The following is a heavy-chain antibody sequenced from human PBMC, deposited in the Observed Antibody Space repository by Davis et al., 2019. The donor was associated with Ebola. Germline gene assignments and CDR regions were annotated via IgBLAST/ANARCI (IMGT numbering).Heavy chain of an antibody. J-gene: IGHJ4*02. D-gene: IGHD3-3*01. V-gene: IGHV3-15*01. CDR1: GFTFSIAW. CDR3: CPDGVFGYGY. CDR2: IKSKADGGTT. Sequence: PGGSLRLSCEVSGFTFSIAWMGWVRQAPGKGLEWVGRIKSKADGGTTDYAAPVKGRFTVSRDDSKNMLYLQMDSLKMEDTGIYYCCPDGVFGYGYWGQGTLVSVSS.